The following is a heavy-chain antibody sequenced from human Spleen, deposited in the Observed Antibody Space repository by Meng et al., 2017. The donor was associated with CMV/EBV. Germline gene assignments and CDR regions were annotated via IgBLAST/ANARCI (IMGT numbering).Heavy chain of an antibody. J-gene: IGHJ2*01. D-gene: IGHD6-13*01. CDR1: GYTFTGYY. CDR3: ARAIIAAAWYFDL. V-gene: IGHV1-2*02. CDR2: INPNSGGT. Sequence: QVHLVTAGAEVKSPGASWKVSCQSSGYTFTGYYMHWVRQAPGQGLEWMGWINPNSGGTNYAQKFQGRVTMTRDTSISTAYMELSRLRSDDTAVYYCARAIIAAAWYFDLWGRGTLVTVSS.